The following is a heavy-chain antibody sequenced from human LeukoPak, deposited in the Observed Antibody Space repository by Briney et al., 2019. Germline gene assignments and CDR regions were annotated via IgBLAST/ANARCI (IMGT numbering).Heavy chain of an antibody. CDR3: ALVFIAVAGISEVWWFDP. CDR2: FDPEDGET. Sequence: ASVKVSCKVSGYTLIELSMHWVRQAPGKGLEWMGGFDPEDGETIYAQKFQGRVTMTEDTSTDTAYMELSSLRSEDTAVYYCALVFIAVAGISEVWWFDPWGQGTLVTVSS. CDR1: GYTLIELS. D-gene: IGHD6-19*01. J-gene: IGHJ5*02. V-gene: IGHV1-24*01.